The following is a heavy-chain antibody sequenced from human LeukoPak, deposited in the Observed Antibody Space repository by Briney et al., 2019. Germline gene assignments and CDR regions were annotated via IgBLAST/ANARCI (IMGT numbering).Heavy chain of an antibody. J-gene: IGHJ6*02. CDR3: AREGGSGWYTYYYYGMDV. CDR2: ISYDGSNK. D-gene: IGHD6-19*01. CDR1: GFTFSSYA. V-gene: IGHV3-30-3*01. Sequence: GGSLRLSCAASGFTFSSYAMHWVRRAPGKGVEWVAVISYDGSNKYYADSVKGRFTISRDNSKNTLYLQMNSPRAEDTAVYYCAREGGSGWYTYYYYGMDVWGQGTTVTVSS.